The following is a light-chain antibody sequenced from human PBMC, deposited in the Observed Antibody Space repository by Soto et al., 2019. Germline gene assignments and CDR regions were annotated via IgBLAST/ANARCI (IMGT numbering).Light chain of an antibody. CDR3: SSYTRFNTVI. CDR1: RSDVGAYNY. Sequence: QSALTQPASVSGSPGQSITISCTGSRSDVGAYNYVSWYQQHPGKAPKLMIYDVTSRPSGVSNRFSGSKSGNTASLTISGLQAEDGADYYCSSYTRFNTVIFGGGTKLTVL. V-gene: IGLV2-14*01. J-gene: IGLJ2*01. CDR2: DVT.